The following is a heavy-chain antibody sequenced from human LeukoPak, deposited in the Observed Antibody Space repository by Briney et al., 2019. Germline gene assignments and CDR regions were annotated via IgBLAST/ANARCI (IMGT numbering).Heavy chain of an antibody. CDR1: GDTFTSYD. J-gene: IGHJ6*03. D-gene: IGHD1-26*01. CDR3: ARGLSVYGEWELLSYYYYYMHV. CDR2: MNPNSGNT. Sequence: ASEKVSCKASGDTFTSYDINWVRQATGQGLEWMGWMNPNSGNTGYAQKFQGRVTMTRNTSISTAYMELSSLRSEDTAVHYCARGLSVYGEWELLSYYYYYMHVWAKGTTVTVSS. V-gene: IGHV1-8*01.